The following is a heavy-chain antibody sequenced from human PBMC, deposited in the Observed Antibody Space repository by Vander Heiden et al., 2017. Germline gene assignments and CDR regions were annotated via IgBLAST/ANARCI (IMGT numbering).Heavy chain of an antibody. Sequence: QVQLVESGGGLVKPGGSLRLSCVASGFSFNDFYMSWIRQGSGKGLGGVGIIGGAGSNIYYTDSVKGRFTISRDNAKNSVFLQVNSLRAEDTAVYYCARFHTSGRSRYLGYWGQGTLVTVSS. J-gene: IGHJ4*02. CDR2: IGGAGSNI. CDR1: GFSFNDFY. V-gene: IGHV3-11*01. D-gene: IGHD2-15*01. CDR3: ARFHTSGRSRYLGY.